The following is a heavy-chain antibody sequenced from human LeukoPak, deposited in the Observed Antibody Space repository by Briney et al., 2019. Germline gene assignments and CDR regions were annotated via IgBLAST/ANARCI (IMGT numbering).Heavy chain of an antibody. J-gene: IGHJ3*02. V-gene: IGHV1-2*06. CDR3: AGEDNSSGYRPFDI. CDR1: GYTFTGYY. Sequence: KVSCKASGYTFTGYYIHWVRQAPGLGLDWMGRINPNNGGTNYAQKFQGRVTMTRDMSMSTAYMELSRLRSDDTAVYYCAGEDNSSGYRPFDIWGQGTMVTVPS. CDR2: INPNNGGT. D-gene: IGHD3-22*01.